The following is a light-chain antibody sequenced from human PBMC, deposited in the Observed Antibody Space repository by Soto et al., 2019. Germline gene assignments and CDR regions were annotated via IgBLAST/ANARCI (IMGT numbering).Light chain of an antibody. Sequence: EIVLTQSPGTLSLSPGEIVTLSCRASQNVRTNYLAWYQQKPGQAPRLLIYGASTRASGIPERFSGSGSGTDFTLTISSLQPEDFGIYYCQQYENYWTFGQGTKVDIK. CDR1: QNVRTNY. V-gene: IGKV3-20*01. CDR2: GAS. CDR3: QQYENYWT. J-gene: IGKJ1*01.